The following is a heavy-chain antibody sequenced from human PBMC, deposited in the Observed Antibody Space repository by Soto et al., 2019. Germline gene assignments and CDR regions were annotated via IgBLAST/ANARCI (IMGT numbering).Heavy chain of an antibody. J-gene: IGHJ4*02. Sequence: LSLTCTVSGASVSSGDYYWSSIRQSPGKGLEWIGYIYYSGDSYYNPSLKGRLTISIDTSKNQFSLILNSVTVADTAIYYCVGTGTTDDYWGRGTLVTVSS. CDR2: IYYSGDS. CDR1: GASVSSGDYY. CDR3: VGTGTTDDY. D-gene: IGHD4-17*01. V-gene: IGHV4-30-4*01.